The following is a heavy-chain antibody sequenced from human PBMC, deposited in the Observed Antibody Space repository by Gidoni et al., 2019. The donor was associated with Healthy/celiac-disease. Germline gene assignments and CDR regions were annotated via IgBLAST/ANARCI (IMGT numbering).Heavy chain of an antibody. J-gene: IGHJ5*02. CDR3: ARDGCSGGSCYWFDP. D-gene: IGHD2-15*01. CDR2: INPRDGST. Sequence: QVQLVQSGAEVKKPGASVKVSCTASGYSFTSYYMHWVRQAPGQGLEWMGIINPRDGSTSYEQKFQGRVTMTRDTSTSTVYMELSSLRSEDTAVYYCARDGCSGGSCYWFDPWGQGTLVTVSS. CDR1: GYSFTSYY. V-gene: IGHV1-46*01.